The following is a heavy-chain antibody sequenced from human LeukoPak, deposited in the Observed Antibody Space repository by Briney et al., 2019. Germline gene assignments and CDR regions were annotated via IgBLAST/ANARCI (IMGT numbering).Heavy chain of an antibody. V-gene: IGHV1-3*01. CDR2: INAGNGNT. CDR3: ARDIAAAGGWFDP. CDR1: GYTFTSYA. Sequence: ASVTVSCTASGYTFTSYAMHWVRQAPGQRLEWMGWINAGNGNTKYSQKFQGRVTITRDTSASTAYMELSSLRSEDTAVYYCARDIAAAGGWFDPWGQGTLVTVSS. D-gene: IGHD6-13*01. J-gene: IGHJ5*02.